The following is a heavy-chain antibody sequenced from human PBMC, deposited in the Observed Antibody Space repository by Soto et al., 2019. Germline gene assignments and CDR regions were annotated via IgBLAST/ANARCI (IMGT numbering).Heavy chain of an antibody. V-gene: IGHV3-23*01. CDR1: GFTFSSHA. J-gene: IGHJ4*02. CDR2: LSDSGGSI. D-gene: IGHD6-13*01. CDR3: AKVSSSWYAGFFDL. Sequence: GSLRLSCTASGFTFSSHAMTWVRQAPGKGLEWVSGLSDSGGSIYYADSVKGRFTIFRDNSMNTLYLQMNTLRAEDTAVYYCAKVSSSWYAGFFDLWGQGTLVTVS.